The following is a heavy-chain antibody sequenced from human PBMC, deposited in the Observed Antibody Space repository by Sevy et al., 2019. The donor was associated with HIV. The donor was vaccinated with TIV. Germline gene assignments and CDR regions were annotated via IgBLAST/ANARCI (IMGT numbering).Heavy chain of an antibody. D-gene: IGHD3-22*01. CDR1: GFIFTNYA. V-gene: IGHV3-30*04. CDR3: ARLSVYYYDSSGYYTTGHAFDI. CDR2: ISSDGSTK. J-gene: IGHJ3*02. Sequence: GGSLRLSCVASGFIFTNYAMHWVRQAPGKGLEWVAVISSDGSTKYYPDSVKGRFTISRDNSKNTLYLQMNSLRAEDTAVYYCARLSVYYYDSSGYYTTGHAFDIWGQGTMVTVSS.